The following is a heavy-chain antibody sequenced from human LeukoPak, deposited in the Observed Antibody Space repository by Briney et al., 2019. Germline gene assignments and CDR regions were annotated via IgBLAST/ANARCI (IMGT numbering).Heavy chain of an antibody. CDR2: ISVSGGST. V-gene: IGHV3-23*01. D-gene: IGHD6-19*01. Sequence: GGSLRLSCAASGFPFSSYAMSWVPQAPGKGLEWVSAISVSGGSTYYADSVKGRFTISRDNSKNTLYLQMNSLRAEDTAVYYCAKDLVYPRTVVIIGRAVAGSTGVYWGQGTLVTVSS. J-gene: IGHJ4*02. CDR1: GFPFSSYA. CDR3: AKDLVYPRTVVIIGRAVAGSTGVY.